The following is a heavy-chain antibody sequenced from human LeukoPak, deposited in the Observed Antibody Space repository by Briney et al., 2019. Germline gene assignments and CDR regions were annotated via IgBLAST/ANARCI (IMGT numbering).Heavy chain of an antibody. CDR3: ARDPRNVGLAP. J-gene: IGHJ5*02. Sequence: GGSLRLSCVASGFSLSGYWMYWVRQAPGKGLMYISRNNGDGSTTNYADVVKGRFTMSRDNVKNTLYLQMNSLGVEDTAVYYCARDPRNVGLAPWGQGTLVTVSS. V-gene: IGHV3-74*01. CDR1: GFSLSGYW. CDR2: NNGDGSTT. D-gene: IGHD2-15*01.